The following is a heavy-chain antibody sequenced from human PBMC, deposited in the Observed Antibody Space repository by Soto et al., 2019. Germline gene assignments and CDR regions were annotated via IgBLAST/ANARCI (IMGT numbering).Heavy chain of an antibody. CDR3: ARADGDSPYYFDY. D-gene: IGHD4-17*01. CDR1: GGSISSGDYY. Sequence: SETLSLTCTVSGGSISSGDYYWSWIRQPPGKGLEWIGYIYYSGSTYYNPSLKSRVTISVDTSKNQFSLKLSSVTAADTAVYYCARADGDSPYYFDYWGQGTLVTVSS. V-gene: IGHV4-30-4*01. J-gene: IGHJ4*02. CDR2: IYYSGST.